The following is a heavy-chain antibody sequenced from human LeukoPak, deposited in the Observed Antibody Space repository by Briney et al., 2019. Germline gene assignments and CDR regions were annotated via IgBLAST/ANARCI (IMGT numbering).Heavy chain of an antibody. J-gene: IGHJ4*02. Sequence: SETLSLTCTVSGGSISTYYWIWIRQPAGKGLEWIGHIYTSGSTNYNPSLKSRVTMSVDTSKHQFSLKLRSVTAADTAVYYCARRLGYSYGQFDYWGQGTLVTVSS. CDR1: GGSISTYY. D-gene: IGHD5-18*01. V-gene: IGHV4-4*07. CDR2: IYTSGST. CDR3: ARRLGYSYGQFDY.